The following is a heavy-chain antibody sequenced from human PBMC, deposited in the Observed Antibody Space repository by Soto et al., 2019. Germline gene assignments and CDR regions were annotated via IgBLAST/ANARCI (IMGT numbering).Heavy chain of an antibody. Sequence: GGSLRLSCAASGFMFENYAMIWVRQAPGKGLEWVATVCGSSYGAYYADSVRGRFIISRDNSKNTMSLQLNSLRDDDTAIYYCAKGKSEKGVDWLDPWGPGTLVTVSS. V-gene: IGHV3-23*01. CDR2: VCGSSYGA. CDR1: GFMFENYA. D-gene: IGHD6-13*01. CDR3: AKGKSEKGVDWLDP. J-gene: IGHJ5*02.